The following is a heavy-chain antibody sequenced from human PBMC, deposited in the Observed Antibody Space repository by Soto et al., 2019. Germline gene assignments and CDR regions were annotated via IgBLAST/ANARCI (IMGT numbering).Heavy chain of an antibody. Sequence: QVQLVQSGAEVKKPGSSVKVSCKASGGTFRSYAINWVRQAPGQGLEWMGGIIPMLGTANYAQRFQGRVTSTADESTSTTYLEVSSLRSEGTAVYYCPRRRVTSIYQGYYSYGMDAWGQGTTVTVSS. CDR2: IIPMLGTA. CDR1: GGTFRSYA. D-gene: IGHD4-4*01. V-gene: IGHV1-69*11. CDR3: PRRRVTSIYQGYYSYGMDA. J-gene: IGHJ6*02.